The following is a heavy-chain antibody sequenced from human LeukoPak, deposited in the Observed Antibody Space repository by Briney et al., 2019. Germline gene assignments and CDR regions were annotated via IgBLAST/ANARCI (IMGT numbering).Heavy chain of an antibody. V-gene: IGHV4-4*02. J-gene: IGHJ4*01. CDR2: IHHSGST. D-gene: IGHD6-19*01. CDR1: GASFSSSNW. Sequence: PSETLSLTCAVSGASFSSSNWWIWVRQPRKKGLEWIGEIHHSGSTNYNPSLKSRVTMSVDTSKNQISLRLSSVTAADTAVYYCARGLYSSDSYWGHGKPVTVS. CDR3: ARGLYSSDSY.